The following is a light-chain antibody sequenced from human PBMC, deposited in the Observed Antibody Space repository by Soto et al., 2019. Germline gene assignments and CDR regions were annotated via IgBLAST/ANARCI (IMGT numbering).Light chain of an antibody. Sequence: EIVLTQSPGTLSLSPGERATLSCRASQSVSSSYLAWYQQKPGQAPRLLIYGASSRATGIPDRFSGSGSGTDFTLTISRLEPEDFAVYYCQQDGSSGCTFGQGTKLEIK. V-gene: IGKV3-20*01. CDR1: QSVSSSY. CDR3: QQDGSSGCT. J-gene: IGKJ2*02. CDR2: GAS.